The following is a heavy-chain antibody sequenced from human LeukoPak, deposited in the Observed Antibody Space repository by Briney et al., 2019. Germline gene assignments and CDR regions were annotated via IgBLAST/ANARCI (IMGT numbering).Heavy chain of an antibody. CDR3: ARAFRARYFDL. J-gene: IGHJ2*01. V-gene: IGHV4-39*01. Sequence: SETLSLTCTVSGGXITTSSYYWGWIRQPPGKGLEWIGIIYYSGSTYYNPSLKGRVTISVDTSKNQFSLKPSSVTAADTAVYYCARAFRARYFDLWGRGTLVTVSS. CDR2: IYYSGST. CDR1: GGXITTSSYY. D-gene: IGHD2/OR15-2a*01.